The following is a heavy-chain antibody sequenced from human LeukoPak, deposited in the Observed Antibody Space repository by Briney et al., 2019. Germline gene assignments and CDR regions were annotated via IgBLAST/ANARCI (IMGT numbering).Heavy chain of an antibody. J-gene: IGHJ3*02. D-gene: IGHD3-3*01. CDR1: GGSISSSSYY. V-gene: IGHV4-39*01. Sequence: PSEILSLTCTVSGGSISSSSYYWGWIRQPPGKGLEWIGSIYYSGSTYYNPSLKSRVTISVDTSKNQFSLKLSSVTAADTAVYYCARTYYDFWSGSGAIWGQGTMVTVSS. CDR2: IYYSGST. CDR3: ARTYYDFWSGSGAI.